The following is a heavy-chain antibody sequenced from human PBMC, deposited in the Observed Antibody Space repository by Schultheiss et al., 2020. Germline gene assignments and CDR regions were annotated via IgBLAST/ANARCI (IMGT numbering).Heavy chain of an antibody. D-gene: IGHD2-21*01. CDR2: ISSSSSTI. V-gene: IGHV3-48*01. CDR3: AREEVWYYYYGMDV. J-gene: IGHJ6*02. CDR1: GFTFSSYS. Sequence: GGSLRLSCAASGFTFSSYSMNWVRQAPGKGLEWVSYISSSSSTIYYADSVKGRFTISRDNAKNSLYLQMNSLRAEDTAVYYCAREEVWYYYYGMDVWGQGTTVNVSS.